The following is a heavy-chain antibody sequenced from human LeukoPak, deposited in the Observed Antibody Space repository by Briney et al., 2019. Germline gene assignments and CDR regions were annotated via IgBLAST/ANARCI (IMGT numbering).Heavy chain of an antibody. CDR3: ARFLAGTRHFHFYYYMDV. V-gene: IGHV4-59*08. Sequence: PSETLSLTCTVSGDSISTYYWSWIRQPPGKGLEWIGYIYYRVTSDYNPSLKSRVTMSVDMSTRQISLKLSSVTAADTAVYYCARFLAGTRHFHFYYYMDVWGKGTTVTISS. CDR2: IYYRVTS. J-gene: IGHJ6*03. D-gene: IGHD3-9*01. CDR1: GDSISTYY.